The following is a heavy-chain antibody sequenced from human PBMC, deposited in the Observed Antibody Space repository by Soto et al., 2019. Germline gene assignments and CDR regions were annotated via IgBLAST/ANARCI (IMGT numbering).Heavy chain of an antibody. D-gene: IGHD3-22*01. V-gene: IGHV1-69*13. CDR1: GVTFSSYA. CDR3: ASLYYYDSSGYYRKDAFDI. CDR2: IIPIFGTA. Sequence: GASVKVSCKASGVTFSSYAISWVRQAPGQGLEWMGGIIPIFGTANYAQKFQGRVTITADESTSTAYMELSSLRSEDTAVYYCASLYYYDSSGYYRKDAFDIWGQGTMVTVSS. J-gene: IGHJ3*02.